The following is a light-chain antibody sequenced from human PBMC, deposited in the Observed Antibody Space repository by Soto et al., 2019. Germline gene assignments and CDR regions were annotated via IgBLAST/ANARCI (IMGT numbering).Light chain of an antibody. V-gene: IGLV2-14*01. Sequence: QAGCVCGSTGQWVTISCTETNRDVGAYIFVSSYQQYPGKAPKLMIYDITNRPSVVSNRFSGSKAGNTASLTIPGLQAEDQADYYCVSFTTSKSYVFGTGTKVTVL. CDR1: NRDVGAYIF. J-gene: IGLJ1*01. CDR2: DIT. CDR3: VSFTTSKSYV.